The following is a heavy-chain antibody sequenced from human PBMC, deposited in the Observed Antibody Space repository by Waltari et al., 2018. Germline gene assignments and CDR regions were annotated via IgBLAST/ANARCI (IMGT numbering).Heavy chain of an antibody. CDR1: GYTFTGHF. J-gene: IGHJ4*02. Sequence: QVHLVQSGAEVKKPGASVKLSCKTSGYTFTGHFINWVRQAPGNGLGWVGWINTNPGVTDRAQKFQGRVTMTRDTSISTAYMEVTDLKVDDTAVYYCARGGGYGGDSVADYWDQGTLVTVSS. CDR3: ARGGGYGGDSVADY. D-gene: IGHD2-21*02. CDR2: INTNPGVT. V-gene: IGHV1-2*02.